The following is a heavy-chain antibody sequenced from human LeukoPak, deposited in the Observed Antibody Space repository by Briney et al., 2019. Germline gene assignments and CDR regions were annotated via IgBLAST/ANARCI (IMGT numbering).Heavy chain of an antibody. D-gene: IGHD1-26*01. CDR2: INHSGST. CDR1: GGSFSGYY. V-gene: IGHV4-34*01. Sequence: PWETLCLTCAVSGGSFSGYYWTWIRQPPGKGLEGIEAINHSGSTNYNPSLKSRVTISVDTSKNQFSVRLSTTTAAVTAVYDCARGRGPFDPWGQGTLVTVSS. CDR3: ARGRGPFDP. J-gene: IGHJ5*02.